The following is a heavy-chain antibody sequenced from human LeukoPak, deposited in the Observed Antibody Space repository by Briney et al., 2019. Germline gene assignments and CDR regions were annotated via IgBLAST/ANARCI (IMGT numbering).Heavy chain of an antibody. D-gene: IGHD6-6*01. CDR1: GGTFSSYA. CDR2: INPSGSST. V-gene: IGHV1-46*01. J-gene: IGHJ4*02. CDR3: ARSPDPGIAARLPEGY. Sequence: ASVKVSCKASGGTFSSYAISWVRQAPGQGLEWMGIINPSGSSTSYAQKFQDRVTMTRDTSTSTVYMELSSLRSEDTAVYYCARSPDPGIAARLPEGYWGQGTLVTVSS.